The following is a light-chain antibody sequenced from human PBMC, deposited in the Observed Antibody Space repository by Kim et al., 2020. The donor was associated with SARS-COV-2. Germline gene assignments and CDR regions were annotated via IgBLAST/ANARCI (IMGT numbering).Light chain of an antibody. V-gene: IGLV3-19*01. J-gene: IGLJ2*01. CDR1: SLRRYY. CDR2: VKN. CDR3: NSRDSNNNVL. Sequence: VALGQTVRITCQGDSLRRYYATGYQQKPGQAPILVIYVKNNRPSGIPDRFSGSSSGNTASLTITGTQAGDEADYYCNSRDSNNNVLFGGGTQLTVL.